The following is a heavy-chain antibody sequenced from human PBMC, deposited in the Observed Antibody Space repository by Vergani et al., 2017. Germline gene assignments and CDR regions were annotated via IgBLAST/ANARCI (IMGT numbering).Heavy chain of an antibody. CDR2: SSGSGGST. CDR1: GFTFSSYA. CDR3: AKVMVRGVISVPQDY. J-gene: IGHJ4*02. Sequence: EVQLLESGGGLVQPGGSLRLSCAASGFTFSSYAMSWVRQAPGKGLEWVSASSGSGGSTYYADSVTGRFTISRDNAKNTLYLQMNSLRAEDTAVYYCAKVMVRGVISVPQDYWGQGTLVTVSS. D-gene: IGHD3-10*01. V-gene: IGHV3-23*01.